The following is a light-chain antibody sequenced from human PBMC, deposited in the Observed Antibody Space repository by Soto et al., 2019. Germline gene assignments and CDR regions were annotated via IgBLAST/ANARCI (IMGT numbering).Light chain of an antibody. CDR2: DAS. J-gene: IGKJ2*01. V-gene: IGKV3-15*01. CDR1: QSVTTQ. Sequence: IVLTQSPGTLSLSPGERATLSCRASQSVTTQLAWYQQKPGQAPRLLIYDASTRATGIPPRFSGGGSGTEFTVTISSLQSEDFAIYYCQQYDIWPPYTFGQGTKVDIK. CDR3: QQYDIWPPYT.